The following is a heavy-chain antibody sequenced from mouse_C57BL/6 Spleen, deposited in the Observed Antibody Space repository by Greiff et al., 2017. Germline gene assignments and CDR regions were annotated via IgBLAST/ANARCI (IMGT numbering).Heavy chain of an antibody. CDR3: TSGYGYYHDY. J-gene: IGHJ2*01. CDR1: GYTFTDYE. Sequence: QVHVKQSGAELVRPGASVTLSCKASGYTFTDYEMHWVKQTPVHGLEWIGAIDPETGGTAYTQKFTGKAILTADKSSSTAYMELRSLTSEDSAVYYCTSGYGYYHDYWGQGTTLTV. CDR2: IDPETGGT. D-gene: IGHD2-3*01. V-gene: IGHV1-15*01.